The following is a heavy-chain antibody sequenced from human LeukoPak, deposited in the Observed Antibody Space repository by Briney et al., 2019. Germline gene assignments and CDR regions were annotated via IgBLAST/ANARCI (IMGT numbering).Heavy chain of an antibody. V-gene: IGHV4-4*07. CDR3: ARARYGSGSYYYFDY. J-gene: IGHJ4*02. CDR1: GGSISSFY. D-gene: IGHD3-10*01. Sequence: SETLSLTCTVSGGSISSFYWSWIRQPAGKGLEWIGRIYTSGSTNCNPSLKSRVTMSVDTSKNQFSLKLSSVTAADTAVYYCARARYGSGSYYYFDYWGQGTLVTVSS. CDR2: IYTSGST.